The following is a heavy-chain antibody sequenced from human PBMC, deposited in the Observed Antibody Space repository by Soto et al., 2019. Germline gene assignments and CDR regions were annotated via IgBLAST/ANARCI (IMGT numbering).Heavy chain of an antibody. CDR1: GCYISSGGYY. Sequence: PSETLSLTCPVSGCYISSGGYYWSWIRQHPGKGLEWIGYIYYSGSTYYNPSLKSRVTISVDTSKNQFSLKLSSVTAADTAVYYCARGRTTTVTTLAYFDYWGQGTLVTVSS. CDR3: ARGRTTTVTTLAYFDY. D-gene: IGHD4-17*01. J-gene: IGHJ4*02. V-gene: IGHV4-61*08. CDR2: IYYSGST.